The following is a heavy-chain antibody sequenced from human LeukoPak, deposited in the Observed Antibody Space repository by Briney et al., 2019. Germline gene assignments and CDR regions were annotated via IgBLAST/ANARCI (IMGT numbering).Heavy chain of an antibody. CDR3: ARDIYAAGIAAAGYPDY. CDR1: GYTFTSYY. Sequence: GASVKVSCKASGYTFTSYYMHWVRQAPGQGLEWMGIINPSGGSTSYAQKFQGRVTMTRDTSTSTVYMELSSLRSEDTAVYYCARDIYAAGIAAAGYPDYWGQGTLVTVSS. V-gene: IGHV1-46*01. D-gene: IGHD6-13*01. CDR2: INPSGGST. J-gene: IGHJ4*02.